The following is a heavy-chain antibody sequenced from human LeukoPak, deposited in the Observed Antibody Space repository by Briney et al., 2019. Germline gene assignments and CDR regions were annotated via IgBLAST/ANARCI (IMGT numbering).Heavy chain of an antibody. J-gene: IGHJ3*02. CDR1: GYSISSGYY. D-gene: IGHD3-9*01. CDR3: ARDPGRYFDWLLIPDAFDI. V-gene: IGHV4-38-2*02. CDR2: IYHSGST. Sequence: SETLSLTCAVSGYSISSGYYWGWIRQPPGKGLEWIGSIYHSGSTYYNPSLKSRVTISVDTSKNQFSPKLSSVTAADTAVYYCARDPGRYFDWLLIPDAFDIWGQGTMVTVSS.